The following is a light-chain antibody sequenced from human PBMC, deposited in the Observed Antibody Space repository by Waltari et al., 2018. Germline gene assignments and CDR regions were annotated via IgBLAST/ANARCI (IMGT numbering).Light chain of an antibody. Sequence: QSALTQPASVSGSPGQSITISCTGTSSDVGSYNLVSWYQQHPGKAPKRMIYEGSKRPSGVSNRFSGSKSGNTASLTISGLQADDEADYYCCSYAGSSTVFGGGTKLTVL. CDR3: CSYAGSSTV. CDR1: SSDVGSYNL. V-gene: IGLV2-23*01. J-gene: IGLJ2*01. CDR2: EGS.